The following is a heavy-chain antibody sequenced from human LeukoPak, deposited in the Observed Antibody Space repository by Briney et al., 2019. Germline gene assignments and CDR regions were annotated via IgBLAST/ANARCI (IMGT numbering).Heavy chain of an antibody. CDR3: ARDIPGRSATYDI. V-gene: IGHV3-21*01. J-gene: IGHJ3*02. CDR1: GVTFSTHI. Sequence: GGSLRLSCAASGVTFSTHIMNCVRQAPGKGLEGVASISAGSGYIYYAAAVKGRFTISRDNGKNSLLLQMISLRAEDTAVYYCARDIPGRSATYDIWGQGTMVTVSS. D-gene: IGHD1-14*01. CDR2: ISAGSGYI.